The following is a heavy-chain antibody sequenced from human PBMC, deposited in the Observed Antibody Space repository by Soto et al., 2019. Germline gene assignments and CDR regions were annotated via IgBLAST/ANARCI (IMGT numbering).Heavy chain of an antibody. D-gene: IGHD1-1*01. CDR2: INPNSGGT. J-gene: IGHJ5*02. CDR3: ARGRDELEPFAP. Sequence: QVQLVQSGAEVRKPGASVKVSCKASGYTFTDYYIRWVRQAPGQGLEWMGWINPNSGGTNYAQRFQGRVTMTRATSISTAYMELSRLTSDDTAVDYCARGRDELEPFAPWGEGTLVTVSS. V-gene: IGHV1-2*02. CDR1: GYTFTDYY.